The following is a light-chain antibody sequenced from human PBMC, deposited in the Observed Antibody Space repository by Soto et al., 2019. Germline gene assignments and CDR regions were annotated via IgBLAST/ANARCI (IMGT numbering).Light chain of an antibody. Sequence: EVVLTQSPGTLSLPPGGRATLSCRASQSVSSNLAWYQQKPGQAPRLLIYGASTRATGIPARFSGSGSGTEFTLTISSLQSEDFAVYYCQQYNNWPRTFGQGTKVDIK. J-gene: IGKJ1*01. V-gene: IGKV3-15*01. CDR1: QSVSSN. CDR2: GAS. CDR3: QQYNNWPRT.